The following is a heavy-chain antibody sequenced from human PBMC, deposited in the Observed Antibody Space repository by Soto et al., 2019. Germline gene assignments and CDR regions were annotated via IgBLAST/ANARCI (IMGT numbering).Heavy chain of an antibody. J-gene: IGHJ4*02. Sequence: ASVKVSCKASGYTFTSYGIDWVRQAPGQGLEWMGWISAYNGNTNYAQKLQGRVTMTTDTSTSTAYMELRSLRSDDTAVYYCAKVNSSSTSSPHFDYWGQGTLVTVSS. CDR2: ISAYNGNT. V-gene: IGHV1-18*01. CDR1: GYTFTSYG. D-gene: IGHD6-6*01. CDR3: AKVNSSSTSSPHFDY.